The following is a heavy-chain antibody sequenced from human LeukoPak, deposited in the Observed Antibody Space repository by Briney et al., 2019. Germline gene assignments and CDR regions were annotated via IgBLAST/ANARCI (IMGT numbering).Heavy chain of an antibody. V-gene: IGHV3-7*01. CDR1: GFTFSSYE. Sequence: GGSLRLSCAASGFTFSSYEMNWVRQAPGKGLEWVANIKQDGSEKYYVDSVKGRFTISRDNAKNSLYLQMNSLRAEDTAVYYCARDWGIACWGQGTLVTVSS. J-gene: IGHJ4*02. CDR2: IKQDGSEK. CDR3: ARDWGIAC. D-gene: IGHD6-13*01.